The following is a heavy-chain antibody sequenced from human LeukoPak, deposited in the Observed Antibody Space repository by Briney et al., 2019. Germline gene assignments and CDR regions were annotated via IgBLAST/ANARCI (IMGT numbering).Heavy chain of an antibody. CDR2: ISSSGSTI. D-gene: IGHD3-22*01. CDR3: AKDMEDYYDSSGYPDY. CDR1: GFTFSDYY. V-gene: IGHV3-11*01. Sequence: PGGSLRLSCAASGFTFSDYYMSWIRQAPGKGLEWVSYISSSGSTIYYADSVKGRFTISRDNAKNSLYLQMNSLRAEDTALYYCAKDMEDYYDSSGYPDYWGQGTLVTVSS. J-gene: IGHJ4*02.